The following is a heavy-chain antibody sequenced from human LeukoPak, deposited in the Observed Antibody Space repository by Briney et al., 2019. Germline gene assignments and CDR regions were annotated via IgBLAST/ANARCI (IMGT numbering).Heavy chain of an antibody. V-gene: IGHV4-31*03. J-gene: IGHJ4*02. D-gene: IGHD3-22*01. CDR3: ARANGFYDLAFDY. CDR2: ISYSGSS. CDR1: GGSISSGGYY. Sequence: SQTLSLTCTVSGGSISSGGYYCTWIRQLPGKGLEYIGYISYSGSSYYSPLLKSRGTIPVDTSKNQLSLKLRSVTAADTAVYYCARANGFYDLAFDYWGQGTLVTVSS.